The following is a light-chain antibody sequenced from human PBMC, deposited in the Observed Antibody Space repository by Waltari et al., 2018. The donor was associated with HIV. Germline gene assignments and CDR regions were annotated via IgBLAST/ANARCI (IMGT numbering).Light chain of an antibody. CDR1: RTIRYSSGNRDC. Sequence: DIAMTQSPNSLSLFLGERATINCRFSRTIRYSSGNRDCFAWYQQKPGQSPKVLIYCASTRASGVPDRFSGSGSGTNFSLTISALQSDDVALYYCQQYYTPGPTFGEGTKVEIK. V-gene: IGKV4-1*01. CDR2: CAS. CDR3: QQYYTPGPT. J-gene: IGKJ4*01.